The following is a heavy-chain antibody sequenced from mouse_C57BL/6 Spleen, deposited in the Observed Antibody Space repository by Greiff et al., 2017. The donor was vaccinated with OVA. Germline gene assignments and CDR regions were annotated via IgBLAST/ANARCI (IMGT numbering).Heavy chain of an antibody. CDR3: ARLYDYDGPYAMDY. Sequence: QVHVKQSGAELVKPGASVKISCKASGYAFSSYWMNWVKQRPGKGLEWIGQIYPGDGDTTYNGKFKGKATLTAAKSYSTAYMTLSSLTSEDSAVYFCARLYDYDGPYAMDYWGQGTSVTVSS. CDR2: IYPGDGDT. CDR1: GYAFSSYW. V-gene: IGHV1-80*01. D-gene: IGHD2-4*01. J-gene: IGHJ4*01.